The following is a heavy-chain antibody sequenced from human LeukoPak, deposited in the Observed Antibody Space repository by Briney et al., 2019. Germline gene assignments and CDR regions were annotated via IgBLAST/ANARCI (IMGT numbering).Heavy chain of an antibody. Sequence: PGGSLRLSCAASGFTFSTYSMNWVRQAPGKGLEWVSYISSSPSSISYADSVKGRFTISRDNAKNTLYLQMNSLRAEDTAVYYCAKDPPSNGVGATTGDYWGQGTLVTVSS. D-gene: IGHD1-26*01. V-gene: IGHV3-48*04. CDR1: GFTFSTYS. CDR2: ISSSPSSI. J-gene: IGHJ4*02. CDR3: AKDPPSNGVGATTGDY.